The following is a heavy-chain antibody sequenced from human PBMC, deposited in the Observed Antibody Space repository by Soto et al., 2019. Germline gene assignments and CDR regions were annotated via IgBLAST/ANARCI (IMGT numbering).Heavy chain of an antibody. J-gene: IGHJ6*02. Sequence: QVQLVQSGGEVKKPGASVKVSCKASGYTFTSYGISWVRQAPGQGLEGRGWISGYNGNTNYEQNLQVRITMTTDTPTSTAYMELRNLRSDDTAVYYCARGRTSSPYFYVMDVWGQGTTVTVSS. V-gene: IGHV1-18*01. CDR2: ISGYNGNT. CDR3: ARGRTSSPYFYVMDV. CDR1: GYTFTSYG. D-gene: IGHD6-13*01.